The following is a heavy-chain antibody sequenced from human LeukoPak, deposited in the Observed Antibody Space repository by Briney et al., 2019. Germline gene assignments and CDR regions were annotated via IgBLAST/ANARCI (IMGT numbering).Heavy chain of an antibody. V-gene: IGHV1-69*05. Sequence: ASVKVSCKASGYTFTSYGISWVRQAPGQGLEWMGGIIPIFGTANYAQKFQGRVTITTDESTSTAYMELSSLRSEDTAVYYCASDSPNDPVPLDAFDIWGQGTMVTVSS. CDR3: ASDSPNDPVPLDAFDI. CDR2: IIPIFGTA. J-gene: IGHJ3*02. CDR1: GYTFTSYG. D-gene: IGHD1-1*01.